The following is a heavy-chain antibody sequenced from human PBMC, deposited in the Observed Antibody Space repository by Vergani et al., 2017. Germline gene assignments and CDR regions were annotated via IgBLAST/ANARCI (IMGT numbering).Heavy chain of an antibody. Sequence: QVQLQESGPGLVKASQTLSLTCSVSGAYVGSGGYYWSLVRQRPGMGLDWIGYIYYSGPTYYNPSLESRLTISLDTSENHLSLKLTSVTAADTAVYYCVRRNNVVRETDYFDYWGQGSLVTVSS. CDR1: GAYVGSGGYY. D-gene: IGHD3-10*01. CDR2: IYYSGPT. CDR3: VRRNNVVRETDYFDY. V-gene: IGHV4-31*03. J-gene: IGHJ4*02.